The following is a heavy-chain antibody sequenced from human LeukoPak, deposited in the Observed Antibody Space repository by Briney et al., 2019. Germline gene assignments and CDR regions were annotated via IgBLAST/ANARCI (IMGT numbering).Heavy chain of an antibody. J-gene: IGHJ3*02. CDR1: GGSISSYY. CDR2: IYYSGST. D-gene: IGHD5-18*01. CDR3: ARHSRRGYSYVDAFDI. V-gene: IGHV4-59*08. Sequence: SETLSLTCTVSGGSISSYYWSWIRQPPGKGLEWIGYIYYSGSTNYNLSLKSRVTISVDTSKNQFSLKLSSVTAADTAVYYCARHSRRGYSYVDAFDIWGQGTMVTVSS.